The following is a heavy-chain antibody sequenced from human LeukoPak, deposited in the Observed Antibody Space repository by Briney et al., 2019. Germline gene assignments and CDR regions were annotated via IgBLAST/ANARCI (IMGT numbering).Heavy chain of an antibody. CDR2: IIPFYETT. D-gene: IGHD1-1*01. CDR1: GGTLKNYA. J-gene: IGHJ4*02. CDR3: ARMQGYAYSDY. Sequence: SVKVSCKASGGTLKNYAVNWVRQAPGQGLEWMGGIIPFYETTNFAQKFQGRVTITADETTSTVYMVLSSLRSEDTAVYYCARMQGYAYSDYWGQGTLVTVSS. V-gene: IGHV1-69*13.